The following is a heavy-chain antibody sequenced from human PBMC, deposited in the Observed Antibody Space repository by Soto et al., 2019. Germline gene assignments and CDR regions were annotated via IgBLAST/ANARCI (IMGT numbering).Heavy chain of an antibody. CDR1: GGSFSGYY. V-gene: IGHV4-34*01. D-gene: IGHD6-13*01. Sequence: SETLSLTCAVYGGSFSGYYLSWIRQPPGKGLEWIGEINHSGSTNYNPSLKSRVTISVDTSKNQFSLKLSSVTAADTAVYYCARGHSSSWQHYYYYGMDVWGQGTTVTVSS. CDR2: INHSGST. CDR3: ARGHSSSWQHYYYYGMDV. J-gene: IGHJ6*02.